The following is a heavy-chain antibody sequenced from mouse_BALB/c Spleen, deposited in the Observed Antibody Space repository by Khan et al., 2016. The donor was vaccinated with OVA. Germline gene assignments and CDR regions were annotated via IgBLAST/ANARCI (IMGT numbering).Heavy chain of an antibody. J-gene: IGHJ3*01. V-gene: IGHV1S135*01. CDR3: TRHGYCAWFTY. Sequence: VQLKQSGPELMKPGTSVKISCKASGYSFTTYYIHWVIQTHGKSLEWIGYIDPSSGGTTYNQKFKGKATLTVDKSSSTAYIHLSNLTSDDSAVYYCTRHGYCAWFTYWGQGTLVTVAA. D-gene: IGHD2-3*01. CDR1: GYSFTTYY. CDR2: IDPSSGGT.